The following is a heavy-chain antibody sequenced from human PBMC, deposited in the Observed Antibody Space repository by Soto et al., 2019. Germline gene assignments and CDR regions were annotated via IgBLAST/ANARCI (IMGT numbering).Heavy chain of an antibody. J-gene: IGHJ3*02. CDR1: GFTFSDYA. V-gene: IGHV1-69*04. CDR3: ARGLIAVAGTRAFDI. D-gene: IGHD6-19*01. CDR2: IIPILGIA. Sequence: GGSLRLSCAASGFTFSDYAVTWVRQAPGKGLEWMGRIIPILGIANYAQKFQGRVTITADKSTSTAYMELSSLRSDDTAVYYCARGLIAVAGTRAFDIWGQGTMVTVSS.